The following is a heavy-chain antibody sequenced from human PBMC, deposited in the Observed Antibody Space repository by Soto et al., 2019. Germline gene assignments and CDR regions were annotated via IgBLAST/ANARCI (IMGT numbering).Heavy chain of an antibody. J-gene: IGHJ6*02. CDR1: GGSISSSNW. V-gene: IGHV4-4*02. D-gene: IGHD3-9*01. CDR2: IYHSGST. Sequence: SETLSLTCAVSGGSISSSNWWSWVRQPPGKGLEWIGEIYHSGSTNYNPSLKSRVTISVDKSKNQFSLKLSSVTAADTAVYYCARGRYDILTGYYDYYYYGMDVWGQGTTVT. CDR3: ARGRYDILTGYYDYYYYGMDV.